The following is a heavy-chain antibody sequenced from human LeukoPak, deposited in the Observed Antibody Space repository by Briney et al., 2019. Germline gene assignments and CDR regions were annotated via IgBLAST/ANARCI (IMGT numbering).Heavy chain of an antibody. CDR3: AKGYCSSTSCPYYDFWSGYYAPYYFDY. Sequence: GGSLRLSCAASGFTSDDYAMHWVRQAPGKGLEWVSGISWNSGSIGYADSVKGRFTISRDNAKNSPYLQMNSLRAEDTALYYCAKGYCSSTSCPYYDFWSGYYAPYYFDYWGQGTLVTVSS. D-gene: IGHD3-3*01. CDR1: GFTSDDYA. V-gene: IGHV3-9*02. J-gene: IGHJ4*02. CDR2: ISWNSGSI.